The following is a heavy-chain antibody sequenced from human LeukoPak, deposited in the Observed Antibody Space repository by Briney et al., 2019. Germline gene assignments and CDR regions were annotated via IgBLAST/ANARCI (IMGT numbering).Heavy chain of an antibody. CDR1: GYTFTSYY. CDR2: INPSGGST. D-gene: IGHD6-13*01. V-gene: IGHV1-46*01. CDR3: ARRIAAAGHFDY. Sequence: GASVKVSCKASGYTFTSYYMHWVRQAPGQGLEWMGIINPSGGSTSYTQKFQGRVTMTRDTSTSTVYMELSSLRSEDTAVYYCARRIAAAGHFDYWGQGTLVTVSS. J-gene: IGHJ4*02.